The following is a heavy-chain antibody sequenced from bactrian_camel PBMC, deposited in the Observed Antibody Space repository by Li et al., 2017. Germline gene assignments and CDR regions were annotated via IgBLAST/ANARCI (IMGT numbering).Heavy chain of an antibody. V-gene: IGHV3S53*01. J-gene: IGHJ6*01. CDR3: AFDYPRDGASWKATGTDSGY. CDR1: GYSGTAYC. D-gene: IGHD2*01. CDR2: IIFGT. Sequence: QLVESGGGLVQPGGSLRLTCVASGYSGTAYCMGWFRQAPGKEREGVASIIFGTRYADSVKGRFTLSEDVAAHTTYLQMNNLAPEDTATYFCAFDYPRDGASWKATGTDSGYWGQGTQVTVS.